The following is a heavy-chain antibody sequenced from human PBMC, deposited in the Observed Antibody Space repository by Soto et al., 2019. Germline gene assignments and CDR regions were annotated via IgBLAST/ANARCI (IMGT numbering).Heavy chain of an antibody. CDR2: VSYDGSNK. J-gene: IGHJ4*02. D-gene: IGHD1-1*01. CDR1: GFTFSSYA. Sequence: QVQLVESGGGVVQPGRSLRLSCAASGFTFSSYAMHWVRQAPGKGLVWVAVVSYDGSNKYYADSVKGRFTISRDNSNNTLYLQMNSLRAEDTAVYYCASEGVWNHIVDYWGQGTRVTVSS. V-gene: IGHV3-30-3*01. CDR3: ASEGVWNHIVDY.